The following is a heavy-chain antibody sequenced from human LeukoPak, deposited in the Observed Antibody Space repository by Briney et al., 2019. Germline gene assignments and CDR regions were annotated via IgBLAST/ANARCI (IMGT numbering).Heavy chain of an antibody. D-gene: IGHD3-3*01. J-gene: IGHJ4*02. V-gene: IGHV3-53*01. CDR3: ARVNRDDFWSGYYMSFDY. Sequence: GGSLGLSCAASGFTVSSNYMSWVRQAPGKGLEWVSVIYSGGSTYYADSVKGRFTISRDNSKNTLYLQMNSLRAEDTAVYYCARVNRDDFWSGYYMSFDYWGQGTLVTVSS. CDR2: IYSGGST. CDR1: GFTVSSNY.